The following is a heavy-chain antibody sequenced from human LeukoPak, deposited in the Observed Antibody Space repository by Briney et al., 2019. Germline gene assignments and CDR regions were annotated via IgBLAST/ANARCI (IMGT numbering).Heavy chain of an antibody. V-gene: IGHV3-15*01. J-gene: IGHJ4*02. CDR1: GFTFSSFA. D-gene: IGHD3-9*01. CDR2: IKSKTDGGTT. Sequence: GGSLRLSCAASGFTFSSFAMHWVRQAPGKGLEWVGRIKSKTDGGTTDYAAPVKGRFTISRDDSKNTLYLQMNSLRTEDTAVYYCTTDLDGLDYWGQGTLVTVSS. CDR3: TTDLDGLDY.